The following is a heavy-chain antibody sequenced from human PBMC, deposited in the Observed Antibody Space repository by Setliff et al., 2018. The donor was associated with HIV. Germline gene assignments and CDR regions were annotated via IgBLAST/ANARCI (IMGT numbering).Heavy chain of an antibody. CDR1: SGPISSGTYY. D-gene: IGHD5-18*01. J-gene: IGHJ4*01. V-gene: IGHV4-31*03. Sequence: PSETLSLTCTVSSGPISSGTYYWSWIRQYPGKGLEWIGYIDYSGSAFYNPSLKGRITISRGTSKNQFSLKMNSVTAADTAVYYCAREGKTALVTKYFDYWGHGKLVTVSS. CDR2: IDYSGSA. CDR3: AREGKTALVTKYFDY.